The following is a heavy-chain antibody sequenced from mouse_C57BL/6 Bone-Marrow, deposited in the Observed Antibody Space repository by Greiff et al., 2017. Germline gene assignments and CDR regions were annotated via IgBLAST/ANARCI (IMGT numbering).Heavy chain of an antibody. J-gene: IGHJ2*01. CDR2: IYPGDGDT. Sequence: QVQLQQSGAELVKPGASVKISCKASGYAFSSYWMYWMNQRTGRGLVWSGQIYPGDGDTNYNGKFKGKATLTADKSSSTAYMQLSSLTSEDSAVYFCARSGPDYWGKGTTLTVSS. CDR3: ARSGPDY. CDR1: GYAFSSYW. V-gene: IGHV1-80*01. D-gene: IGHD3-1*01.